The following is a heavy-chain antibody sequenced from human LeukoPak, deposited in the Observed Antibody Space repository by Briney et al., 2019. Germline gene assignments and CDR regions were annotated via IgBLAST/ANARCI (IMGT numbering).Heavy chain of an antibody. CDR3: ARDLRGYCSGTSCYDNWFDP. CDR2: ISSSGGTI. V-gene: IGHV3-48*01. D-gene: IGHD2-2*01. CDR1: GFTFSSYS. J-gene: IGHJ5*02. Sequence: GGSLRLSCAASGFTFSSYSMNWVRQAPGKGLEWVSYISSSGGTIYYADSVKGRFTISRDNAKNSLYLQMNSMRAEDTAVYYCARDLRGYCSGTSCYDNWFDPWGQGTLVTVSS.